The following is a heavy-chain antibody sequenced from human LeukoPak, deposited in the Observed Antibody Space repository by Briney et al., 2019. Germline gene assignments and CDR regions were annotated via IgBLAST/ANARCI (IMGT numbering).Heavy chain of an antibody. CDR3: ASQGDDSSGYYPFDY. J-gene: IGHJ4*02. V-gene: IGHV4-59*12. D-gene: IGHD3-22*01. Sequence: PSETLSLTCTVSGGSISSYYWSWIRQPPGKGLEWIGSIYYSGSTYYNPSLKSRVTISVDTSKNQFSLKLSSVTAADTAVYYCASQGDDSSGYYPFDYWGQGTLVTVSS. CDR1: GGSISSYY. CDR2: IYYSGST.